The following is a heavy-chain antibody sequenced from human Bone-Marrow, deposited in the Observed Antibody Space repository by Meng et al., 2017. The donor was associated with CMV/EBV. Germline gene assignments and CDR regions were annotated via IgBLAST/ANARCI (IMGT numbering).Heavy chain of an antibody. CDR3: ARGGESAIPRGYYGMDV. D-gene: IGHD2-21*01. J-gene: IGHJ6*02. CDR2: ISAYNGKT. CDR1: GFTFISYG. V-gene: IGHV1-18*01. Sequence: ASVKVSCKASGFTFISYGINWVRQAPGQGLEWLGWISAYNGKTSYAQKLQGRVTMTTDTSTSTAYMEVRSLRSADTAVYYCARGGESAIPRGYYGMDVWGQGTTVTVSS.